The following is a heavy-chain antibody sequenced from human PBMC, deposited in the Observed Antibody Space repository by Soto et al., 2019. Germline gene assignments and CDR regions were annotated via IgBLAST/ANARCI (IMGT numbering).Heavy chain of an antibody. D-gene: IGHD1-26*01. Sequence: HPGGSLRLSCAASGFTFSSYGMHWVRQAPGKGLEWVAVISYDGSNKYYADSVKGRFTISRDNSKNTLYLQMNSLRAEDTAVYYCAKPPWYSGSYYFYWGQGTLVTVSS. V-gene: IGHV3-30*18. CDR1: GFTFSSYG. CDR2: ISYDGSNK. CDR3: AKPPWYSGSYYFY. J-gene: IGHJ4*02.